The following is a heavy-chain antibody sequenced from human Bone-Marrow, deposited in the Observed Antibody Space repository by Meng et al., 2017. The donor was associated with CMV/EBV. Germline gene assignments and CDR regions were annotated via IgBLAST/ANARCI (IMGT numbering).Heavy chain of an antibody. CDR2: ISWDGRNT. CDR3: AKDVDTAMDVYYYYGMDV. D-gene: IGHD5-18*01. CDR1: GFTFDDYT. V-gene: IGHV3-43*01. Sequence: GESLKISCAASGFTFDDYTMHWVRQAPGKGLEWVSLISWDGRNTYYADSVKGRFTISRDNKKNSLYLQMNSLRTEDTALYYCAKDVDTAMDVYYYYGMDVWGQGTTVTVSS. J-gene: IGHJ6*02.